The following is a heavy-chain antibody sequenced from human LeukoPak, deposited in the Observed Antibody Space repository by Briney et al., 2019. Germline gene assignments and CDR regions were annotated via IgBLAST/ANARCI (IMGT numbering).Heavy chain of an antibody. D-gene: IGHD3-10*01. CDR1: GFTFSSYA. Sequence: AGGSLRLSCAASGFTFSSYAMSWVRQAPGKGLEWVSAISGSGGSTYYADSVKGRFTISRDNSKNTLYLQMNSLRAEDTAVYYCAKDKVVRGVRPPHFDYWGQGTLVTVSS. CDR3: AKDKVVRGVRPPHFDY. J-gene: IGHJ4*02. V-gene: IGHV3-23*01. CDR2: ISGSGGST.